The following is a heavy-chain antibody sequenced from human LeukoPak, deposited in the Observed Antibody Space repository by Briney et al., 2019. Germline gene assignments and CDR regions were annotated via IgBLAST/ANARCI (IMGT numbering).Heavy chain of an antibody. D-gene: IGHD3-10*01. CDR3: ARPYYGSGSYRDPFDF. Sequence: GGSLRLSCAASGFIFDDYGMSWVRQAPGKGLEWVSGINWNGGGTGYADSVKGRFTISRDNAKNSLYLQMNSLRAEDTALYYCARPYYGSGSYRDPFDFWGQGTLVTVSS. CDR1: GFIFDDYG. V-gene: IGHV3-20*04. J-gene: IGHJ4*02. CDR2: INWNGGGT.